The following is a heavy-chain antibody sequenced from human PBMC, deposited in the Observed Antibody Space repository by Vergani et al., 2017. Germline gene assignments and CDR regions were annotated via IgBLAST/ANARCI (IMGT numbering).Heavy chain of an antibody. Sequence: QVQLQESGPGLVKPSETLSLTCAVSGYSISSGYYWGWIRQPPGKGLEWIGSIYHSGSTYYNPSLKSRVTISVDTSKNQFSLKLSSVTAADTAVYYCARQSELRPFDYWGQGTLVTVSS. CDR2: IYHSGST. D-gene: IGHD1-26*01. V-gene: IGHV4-38-2*01. CDR1: GYSISSGYY. J-gene: IGHJ4*02. CDR3: ARQSELRPFDY.